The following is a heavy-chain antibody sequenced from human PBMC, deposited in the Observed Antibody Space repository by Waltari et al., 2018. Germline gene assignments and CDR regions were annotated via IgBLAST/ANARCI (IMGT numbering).Heavy chain of an antibody. CDR2: IYYSGST. Sequence: QVQLQESGPGLVKPSETLSLTCTVSGGSISSYYWSWIRQPPGKGLEWIGYIYYSGSTNYNPSLKSRVTISVDTSKNQFSLKLSSVTAADTAVYYCAREGDYYDSSGRHWYFDLWGRGTLVTVSS. J-gene: IGHJ2*01. CDR3: AREGDYYDSSGRHWYFDL. CDR1: GGSISSYY. V-gene: IGHV4-59*01. D-gene: IGHD3-22*01.